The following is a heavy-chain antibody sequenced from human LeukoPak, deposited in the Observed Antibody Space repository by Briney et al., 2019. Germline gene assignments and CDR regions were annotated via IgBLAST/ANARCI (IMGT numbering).Heavy chain of an antibody. D-gene: IGHD3-3*01. CDR2: IIPTFGTA. V-gene: IGHV1-69*13. CDR1: GGTFSSYA. CDR3: AKNTIFGVVALYYYYGMDV. J-gene: IGHJ6*02. Sequence: SVKVSCKASGGTFSSYAISWVRQAPGQGLEWMGGIIPTFGTANYAQKFQGRVTITADESTSTAYMELSSLRSEDTAVYYCAKNTIFGVVALYYYYGMDVWGQGTTVTVSS.